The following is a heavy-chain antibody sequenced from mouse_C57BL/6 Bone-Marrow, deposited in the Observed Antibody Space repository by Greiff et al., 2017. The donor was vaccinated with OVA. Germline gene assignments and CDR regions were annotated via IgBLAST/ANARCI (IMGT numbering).Heavy chain of an antibody. CDR1: GYAFSSSW. CDR3: ARPLYYGYPYAMDY. Sequence: LQESGPELVKPGASVKISCKASGYAFSSSWMNWVKQRPGKGLEWIGRIYPGDGDTNYNGKFKGKATLTADKSSSTAYMQLSSLTSEDSAVYFCARPLYYGYPYAMDYWGQGTSVTVSS. D-gene: IGHD2-2*01. V-gene: IGHV1-82*01. CDR2: IYPGDGDT. J-gene: IGHJ4*01.